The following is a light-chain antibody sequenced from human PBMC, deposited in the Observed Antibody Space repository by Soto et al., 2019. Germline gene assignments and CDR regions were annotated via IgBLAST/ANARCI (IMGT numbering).Light chain of an antibody. V-gene: IGKV3-15*01. J-gene: IGKJ3*01. CDR3: QQYDHWPFT. CDR1: QSVSSN. Sequence: EIVIAHCAGTLSVCRVERAALSCRASQSVSSNLAWYQQKAGQAPRLLINGASTRATGVPARFSVSGSGTAFTLTISILQSQDSAVYFSQQYDHWPFTFRPGTKVDIK. CDR2: GAS.